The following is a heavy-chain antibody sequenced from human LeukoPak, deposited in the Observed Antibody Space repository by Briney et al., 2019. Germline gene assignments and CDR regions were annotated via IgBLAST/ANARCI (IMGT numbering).Heavy chain of an antibody. D-gene: IGHD2-15*01. Sequence: GGSLRLSCAASGFIFNGHCMHSVRQAPGKGLMWVSHIIGDVSSTNYADSVKGRFTISRDNAKNTLYLQMNSLRAEDTAVYYCTRYVGFCSGGRCFPSGPADYWGQGTMVTVCS. CDR2: IIGDVSST. CDR1: GFIFNGHC. V-gene: IGHV3-74*01. J-gene: IGHJ4*02. CDR3: TRYVGFCSGGRCFPSGPADY.